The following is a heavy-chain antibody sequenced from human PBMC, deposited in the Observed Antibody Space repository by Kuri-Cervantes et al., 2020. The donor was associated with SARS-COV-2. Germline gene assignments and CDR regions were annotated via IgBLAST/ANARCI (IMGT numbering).Heavy chain of an antibody. CDR2: IYSGGST. V-gene: IGHV3-66*01. D-gene: IGHD1-14*01. CDR3: ASPSHLITGDAFDV. Sequence: GGSLRLSCAASGFTVSSNYMSWVRQAPGKGLEWVSVIYSGGSTYYADSVKGRFTISRDNAKNSLDLQMNSLRVDDTAVYYCASPSHLITGDAFDVWGQGAMVTVSS. CDR1: GFTVSSNY. J-gene: IGHJ3*01.